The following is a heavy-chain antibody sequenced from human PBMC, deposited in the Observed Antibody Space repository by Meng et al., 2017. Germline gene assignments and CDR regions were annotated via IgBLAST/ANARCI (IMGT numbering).Heavy chain of an antibody. D-gene: IGHD3-22*01. V-gene: IGHV4-4*02. CDR3: ARAGVGYYDSSGPYSY. CDR1: GGSISSSNW. Sequence: VALLEAGPGLVQPSGTLSLICAVSGGSISSSNWWSWVRQPPGKGLELIGEIYHSGSTNYNPSLKSRVTISVDKSKNQFSLKLSSVTAADTAVYYCARAGVGYYDSSGPYSYWGQGTLVTVSS. J-gene: IGHJ4*02. CDR2: IYHSGST.